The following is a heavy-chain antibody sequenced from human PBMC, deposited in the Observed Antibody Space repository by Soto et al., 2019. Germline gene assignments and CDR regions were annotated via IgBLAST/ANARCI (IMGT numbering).Heavy chain of an antibody. D-gene: IGHD2-15*01. V-gene: IGHV3-30*18. CDR2: ISYDGSSK. CDR3: AKGGWWFDP. CDR1: GFTFSSYD. Sequence: GGSLRLSCAASGFTFSSYDMHWVRQAPGKGLEWVAVISYDGSSKYYADSVKGRFTISRDNSKNTLYLQMNSLRAEDTAVYYCAKGGWWFDPWGQGTLVTVSS. J-gene: IGHJ5*02.